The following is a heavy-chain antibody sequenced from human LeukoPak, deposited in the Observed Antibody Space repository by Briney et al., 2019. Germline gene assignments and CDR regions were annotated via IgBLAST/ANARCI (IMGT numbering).Heavy chain of an antibody. J-gene: IGHJ6*03. CDR3: ARGPPLTSDHTPEGYYHYYMDA. D-gene: IGHD1-14*01. Sequence: GASVKVSCKTSGGTFSSFAFAWVRQAPGQGLEWMAGIIPIFATTNYAQAFQGRVSLTAEDSTNTVYMELSSLRYDDTAVYYCARGPPLTSDHTPEGYYHYYMDAWGEGTTVTISS. V-gene: IGHV1-69*01. CDR1: GGTFSSFA. CDR2: IIPIFATT.